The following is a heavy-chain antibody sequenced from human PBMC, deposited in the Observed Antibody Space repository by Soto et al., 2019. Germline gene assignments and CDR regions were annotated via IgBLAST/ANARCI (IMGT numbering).Heavy chain of an antibody. CDR1: GFTFSSYA. CDR3: ANSYDFWSGYLPNV. V-gene: IGHV3-23*01. D-gene: IGHD3-3*01. J-gene: IGHJ6*02. Sequence: GGSLRLSCAASGFTFSSYAMSWVRQAPGKGLEWVSAISGSGGSTYYADSVKGRFTISRDNSKNTLYLQMNSLRAEDTAVYYCANSYDFWSGYLPNVWGQGTTVTVSS. CDR2: ISGSGGST.